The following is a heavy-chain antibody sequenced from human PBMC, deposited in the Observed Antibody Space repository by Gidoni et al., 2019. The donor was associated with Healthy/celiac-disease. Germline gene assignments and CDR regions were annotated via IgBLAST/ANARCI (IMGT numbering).Heavy chain of an antibody. V-gene: IGHV3-49*04. CDR3: TRASWYFDWLSMDV. CDR1: GFPFGASA. J-gene: IGHJ6*03. CDR2: IRSKAYGGTT. D-gene: IGHD3-9*01. Sequence: VQLVESGGGLVQPGRSLRLSCPASGFPFGASAMSWVRQAPGKGLEWVGFIRSKAYGGTTEYAASVKGRFTISRDDSKSIAYLQMNSLKTEDTAVYYCTRASWYFDWLSMDVWGKGTTVTVSS.